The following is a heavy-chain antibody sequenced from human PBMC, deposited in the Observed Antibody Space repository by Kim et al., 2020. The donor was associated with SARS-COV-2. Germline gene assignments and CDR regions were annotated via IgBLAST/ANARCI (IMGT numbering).Heavy chain of an antibody. J-gene: IGHJ4*02. D-gene: IGHD5-12*01. CDR1: GGSVNGYY. V-gene: IGHV4-59*08. Sequence: SETLSLMCTVSGGSVNGYYWSWIRQPPGKVLEWIGFIYYTGSTNYNPSLKSRVTMSVNTPKNQFSLKLSSVTAADTAVYYCARYIVATHNFDFWGQGTLVTVSS. CDR3: ARYIVATHNFDF. CDR2: IYYTGST.